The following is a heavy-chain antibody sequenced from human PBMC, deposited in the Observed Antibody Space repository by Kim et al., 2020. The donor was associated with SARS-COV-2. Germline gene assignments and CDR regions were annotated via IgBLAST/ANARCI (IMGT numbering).Heavy chain of an antibody. CDR1: GFTFSSYS. Sequence: GGSLRLSCAASGFTFSSYSMNWVRQAPGKGLEWVSYISSSSSTIYYADSVKGRFTISRDNAKNSLYLQMNSLRDEDTAVYYCARDGPYCSGGSCYRPLDYWGQGTLVTVSS. V-gene: IGHV3-48*02. J-gene: IGHJ4*02. D-gene: IGHD2-15*01. CDR3: ARDGPYCSGGSCYRPLDY. CDR2: ISSSSSTI.